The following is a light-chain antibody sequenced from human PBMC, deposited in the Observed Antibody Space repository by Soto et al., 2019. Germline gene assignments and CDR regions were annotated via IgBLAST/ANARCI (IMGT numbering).Light chain of an antibody. CDR3: QTWGTGTLWV. CDR2: LNSDGSH. V-gene: IGLV4-69*01. Sequence: QPVLTQSPSASASLGASVKLTCTLSSGHSSYAIAWHQQQPEKGPRYLMKLNSDGSHSKGDGIPDRFSGSSSGAERYLTISSLQSEDEADYYCQTWGTGTLWVFGGGTQLTV. CDR1: SGHSSYA. J-gene: IGLJ3*02.